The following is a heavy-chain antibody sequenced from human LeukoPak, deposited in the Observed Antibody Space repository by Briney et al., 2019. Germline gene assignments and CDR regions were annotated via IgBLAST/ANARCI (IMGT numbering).Heavy chain of an antibody. CDR2: IYPGDFDT. J-gene: IGHJ1*01. D-gene: IGHD3-10*01. Sequence: GESLKISCQGSGYTFTTYWIGWARQMPRKGPEWMGIIYPGDFDTRYSPSFQGQVTISADKSISTAYLQWSSLKASDTAMYYCARGYGSGNYYLNGWGQGTLVTVSS. CDR1: GYTFTTYW. CDR3: ARGYGSGNYYLNG. V-gene: IGHV5-51*01.